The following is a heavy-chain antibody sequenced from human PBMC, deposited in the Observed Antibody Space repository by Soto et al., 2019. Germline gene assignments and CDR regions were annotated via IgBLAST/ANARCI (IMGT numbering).Heavy chain of an antibody. J-gene: IGHJ4*02. CDR2: ISGSGSTI. V-gene: IGHV3-23*01. CDR1: GFTFSSYA. CDR3: AKVFYYYDSSGYYYFDY. Sequence: GGSLRLSCAAFGFTFSSYAVSWVRQAPGKGPEWISSISGSGSTIYYADSVKGRFTISRDNSKNTLYLQMSSLRAEDTAVYYCAKVFYYYDSSGYYYFDYWGQGTLVTVSS. D-gene: IGHD3-22*01.